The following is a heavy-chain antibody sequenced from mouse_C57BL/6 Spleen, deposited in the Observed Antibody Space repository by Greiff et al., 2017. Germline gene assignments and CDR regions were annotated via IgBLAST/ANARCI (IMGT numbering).Heavy chain of an antibody. Sequence: VQLQQPGAELVMPGASVKLSCKASGYTFTSYWMHWVKQRPGPGLAWIGEIDPSDSYTNYTQKFKGKSTLTVGKPSSTAYMQLSSLTSEDAAVSYCSRSRDYDGGFAYWGQGTLVTVAA. CDR3: SRSRDYDGGFAY. V-gene: IGHV1-69*01. CDR1: GYTFTSYW. CDR2: IDPSDSYT. D-gene: IGHD2-4*01. J-gene: IGHJ3*01.